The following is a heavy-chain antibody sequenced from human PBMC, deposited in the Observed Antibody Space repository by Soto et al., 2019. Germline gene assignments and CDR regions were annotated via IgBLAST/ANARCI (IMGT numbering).Heavy chain of an antibody. D-gene: IGHD3-16*01. V-gene: IGHV1-24*01. CDR3: ATRANDAYSSFVY. Sequence: QVQLVQSGAEVRKPGASVKVSCKMSGNTLSELPIRWVRQIPGKGLEWMAGYDPEDDGTIYAQNFEGRVSLTEATSTDTAYLEEYRLTSEDTAVYYCATRANDAYSSFVYWGQGTLVTVSS. CDR2: YDPEDDGT. CDR1: GNTLSELP. J-gene: IGHJ4*01.